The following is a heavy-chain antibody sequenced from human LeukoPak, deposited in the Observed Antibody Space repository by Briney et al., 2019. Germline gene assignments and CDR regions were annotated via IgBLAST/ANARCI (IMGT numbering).Heavy chain of an antibody. V-gene: IGHV4-38-2*02. Sequence: KASETLSLTCTVSGYSISSGYDWGWIRQPPGKGLEWIGSIYYRRTTYYNPSLKSRVTISVDTSKNQFSLKLSSVIAADTAVYYCARDERHYDFWSGYYGSSAFDIWGQGTMVTVSS. D-gene: IGHD3-3*01. CDR2: IYYRRTT. CDR1: GYSISSGYD. CDR3: ARDERHYDFWSGYYGSSAFDI. J-gene: IGHJ3*02.